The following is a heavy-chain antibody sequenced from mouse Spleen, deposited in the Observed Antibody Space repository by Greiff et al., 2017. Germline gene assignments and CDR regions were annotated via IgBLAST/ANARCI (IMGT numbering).Heavy chain of an antibody. D-gene: IGHD2-1*01. CDR1: GFTFSDYY. V-gene: IGHV5-16*01. CDR3: ARGDYGNYVFAY. J-gene: IGHJ3*01. CDR2: INYDGSST. Sequence: EVKLMESEGGLVQPGSSMKLSCTASGFTFSDYYMAWVRQVPEKGLEWVANINYDGSSTYYLDSLKSRFIISRDNAKNILYLQMSSLKSEDTATYYCARGDYGNYVFAYWGQGTLVTVSA.